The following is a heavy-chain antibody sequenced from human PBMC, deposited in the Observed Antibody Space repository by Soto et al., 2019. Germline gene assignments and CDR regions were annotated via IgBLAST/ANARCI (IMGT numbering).Heavy chain of an antibody. J-gene: IGHJ4*02. D-gene: IGHD6-13*01. Sequence: PSVKVSCKASGYTFTGYYMHWVRQAPGQGLEWMGWINPNSGGTNYAQKFQGWVTMTRDTSISTAYMELSRLRPDDTAVYYCARDYGIAAAGFDYWGQGTLVTVSS. CDR1: GYTFTGYY. CDR2: INPNSGGT. V-gene: IGHV1-2*04. CDR3: ARDYGIAAAGFDY.